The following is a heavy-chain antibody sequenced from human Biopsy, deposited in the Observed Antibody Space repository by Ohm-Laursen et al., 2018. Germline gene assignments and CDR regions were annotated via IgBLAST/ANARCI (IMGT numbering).Heavy chain of an antibody. CDR2: MIPSSGKT. CDR1: GYSLSTYD. CDR3: ARGYSRRVSIFEASIYWFDT. V-gene: IGHV1-8*01. D-gene: IGHD6-6*01. Sequence: ASVKVSCKASGYSLSTYDVNWVRQARGQGLEWMGWMIPSSGKTGYAQRFQGRVTLTMNTSISTAYMELSGLRPEDTAVYFCARGYSRRVSIFEASIYWFDTWGQGTLVTVSS. J-gene: IGHJ5*02.